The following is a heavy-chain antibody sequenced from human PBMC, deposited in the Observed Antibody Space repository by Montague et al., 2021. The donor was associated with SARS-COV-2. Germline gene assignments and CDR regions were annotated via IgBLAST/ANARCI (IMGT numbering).Heavy chain of an antibody. D-gene: IGHD6-13*01. Sequence: SETLSFTCSVSGGSITDRTYYWGCIRQSPGKGLEWIGAINYSGTTYYNPSLKSRVTISLDTAKNQFSLKMTSVTAADTAVYYCARHWGIAAAGNWGQGTLVTVSS. CDR2: INYSGTT. CDR3: ARHWGIAAAGN. J-gene: IGHJ4*02. CDR1: GGSITDRTYY. V-gene: IGHV4-39*01.